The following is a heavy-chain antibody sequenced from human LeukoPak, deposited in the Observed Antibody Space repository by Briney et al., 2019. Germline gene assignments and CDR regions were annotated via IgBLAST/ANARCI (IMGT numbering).Heavy chain of an antibody. D-gene: IGHD2-8*01. CDR2: FDPEDSET. V-gene: IGHV1-24*01. Sequence: ASVKVSCKVSGYTLTELSMHWVRQAPGKGLEWMGGFDPEDSETIYAQKFQGRVTMTEDTSTDTAYMELSSLRSEDTAVYYCATGAPGGCTPYCGMDVWGQGTTVTVSS. CDR3: ATGAPGGCTPYCGMDV. CDR1: GYTLTELS. J-gene: IGHJ6*02.